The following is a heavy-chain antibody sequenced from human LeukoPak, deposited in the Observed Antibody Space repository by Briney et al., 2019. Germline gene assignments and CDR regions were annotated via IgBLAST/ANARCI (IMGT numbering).Heavy chain of an antibody. V-gene: IGHV3-23*01. Sequence: GGSLRLSCVASGFTFSSYAMSWVRQAPGKGLEWVSAISGSGGSTYYTSGGSTYYADSVKGRFSLSRDNSKNTLYLQMNSLRAEDTAVYFCVRSGYYTYQYYYMDVWGKGTTVTVSS. J-gene: IGHJ6*03. CDR3: VRSGYYTYQYYYMDV. CDR1: GFTFSSYA. CDR2: ISGSGGSTYYTSGGST. D-gene: IGHD3-3*01.